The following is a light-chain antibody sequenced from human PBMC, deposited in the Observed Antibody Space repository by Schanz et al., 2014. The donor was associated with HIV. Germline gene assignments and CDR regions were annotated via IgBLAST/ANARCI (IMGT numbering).Light chain of an antibody. CDR2: DVT. CDR1: SSDVGGYNY. CDR3: CSFAGTIGV. Sequence: QSALTQPPSASGSPGQSVTISCTGTSSDVGGYNYVSWYQQHPGKAPKLMIYDVTKRPSGVPDRFSGSKSGNTASLTISGLQAEDEADYYCCSFAGTIGVFGGGTKLTVL. V-gene: IGLV2-8*01. J-gene: IGLJ3*02.